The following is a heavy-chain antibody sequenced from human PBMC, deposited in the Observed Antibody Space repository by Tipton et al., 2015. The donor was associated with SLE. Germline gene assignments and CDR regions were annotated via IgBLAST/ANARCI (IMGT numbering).Heavy chain of an antibody. V-gene: IGHV3-21*04. CDR1: GFTFSSYS. J-gene: IGHJ4*02. CDR2: ISSSSSYI. Sequence: SLRLSCAASGFTFSSYSMNWVRQAPGKGLEWVSSISSSSSYIYYADSVKGRFTISRDNSKNTLYLQMSSLRAEDTAVYYCARARSLITGTTGGTFDYWGQGTLVTVSS. D-gene: IGHD1-20*01. CDR3: ARARSLITGTTGGTFDY.